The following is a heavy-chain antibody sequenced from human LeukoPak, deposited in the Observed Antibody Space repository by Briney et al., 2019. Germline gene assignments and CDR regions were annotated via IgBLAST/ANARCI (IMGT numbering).Heavy chain of an antibody. V-gene: IGHV3-23*01. CDR3: ARGSPLGYCSGGSCYGGFDY. D-gene: IGHD2-15*01. Sequence: GGSLRLSCAASGFTFSSYAMSWVRQAPGKGLEWVSAISGSGGSTYYADSVKGRFTISRDNAKNSLYLQMNSLRAEDTAVYYCARGSPLGYCSGGSCYGGFDYWGQGTLVTVSS. CDR2: ISGSGGST. J-gene: IGHJ4*02. CDR1: GFTFSSYA.